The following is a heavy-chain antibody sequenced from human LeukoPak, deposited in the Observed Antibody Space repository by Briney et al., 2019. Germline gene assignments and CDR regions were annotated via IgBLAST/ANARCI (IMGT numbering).Heavy chain of an antibody. CDR2: IIPIFGTA. Sequence: SVKVSCKASGGTFSSYAISWVRQAPGQGLEWMGGIIPIFGTANYAQKFQGRVTITTDESTSTAYMELSSLRSEDTAVYYCARGIAGYGGLVYMDVWGKGTTVTVSS. CDR1: GGTFSSYA. CDR3: ARGIAGYGGLVYMDV. V-gene: IGHV1-69*05. D-gene: IGHD5-18*01. J-gene: IGHJ6*03.